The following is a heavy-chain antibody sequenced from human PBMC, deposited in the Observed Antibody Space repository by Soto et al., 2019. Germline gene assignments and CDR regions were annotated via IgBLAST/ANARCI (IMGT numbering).Heavy chain of an antibody. CDR2: ISGSGGST. CDR1: GFTFSSYA. Sequence: EVQLLESGGGLVQPGGSLRLSCAASGFTFSSYAMSWVRQAPGKGLEWVSAISGSGGSTYYADSVKGRFTISRDNSKNTLYLQMNSLRAEDTAVYYCAKSSPRRAMVQGVGLLDAFDIWGQGTMVTVSS. D-gene: IGHD3-10*01. CDR3: AKSSPRRAMVQGVGLLDAFDI. V-gene: IGHV3-23*01. J-gene: IGHJ3*02.